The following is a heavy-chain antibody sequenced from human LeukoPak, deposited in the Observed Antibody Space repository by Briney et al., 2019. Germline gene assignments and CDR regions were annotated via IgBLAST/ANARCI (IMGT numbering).Heavy chain of an antibody. V-gene: IGHV3-15*01. CDR1: GFTFSIAW. Sequence: GGSLRLSCAASGFTFSIAWMSWVRQAPGKGLEWVGRIKSKPAGGTTDYTAPVKGRFTISRDDSKNTLYLQINSLITEDTAVYFCTTEYYGSLNNWGQGTLVTASP. J-gene: IGHJ4*02. CDR3: TTEYYGSLNN. CDR2: IKSKPAGGTT. D-gene: IGHD1-26*01.